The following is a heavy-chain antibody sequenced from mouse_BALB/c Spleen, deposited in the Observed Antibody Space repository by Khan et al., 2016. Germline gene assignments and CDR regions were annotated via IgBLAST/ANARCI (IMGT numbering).Heavy chain of an antibody. V-gene: IGHV3-1*02. J-gene: IGHJ3*01. CDR2: IHYSGTT. CDR3: ARWFLSWFAY. D-gene: IGHD2-2*01. Sequence: EVKLEVSGPDLVKPSQSLSLTCTVTGYSITSGYSWHWIRQFPGNKLEWMAYIHYSGTTYYNPSLKSRISITRDTSKNQFFLQLNSVTTEDTATXYCARWFLSWFAYWGQGTLVTVSA. CDR1: GYSITSGYS.